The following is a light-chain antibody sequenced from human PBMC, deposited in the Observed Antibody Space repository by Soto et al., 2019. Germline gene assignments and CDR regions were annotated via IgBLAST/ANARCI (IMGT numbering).Light chain of an antibody. V-gene: IGLV1-40*01. CDR2: GNS. Sequence: QSVLTQPPSVSGAPGQRVTISCTGSSSNIGAGYDVHWYQQLPGTAPKLLIYGNSNRPSGVPDRFSGSKSGTSASLAITGLQAEDEADYYCQSRDVVFGGGTKVTVL. J-gene: IGLJ2*01. CDR3: QSRDVV. CDR1: SSNIGAGYD.